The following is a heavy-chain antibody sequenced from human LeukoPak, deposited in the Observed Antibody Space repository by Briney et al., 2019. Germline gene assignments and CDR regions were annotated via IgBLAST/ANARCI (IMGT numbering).Heavy chain of an antibody. Sequence: SETLSLTCAVYGGSFSGYYWSWIRQPPGKRLEWIGEINHSGSTNYNPSLKSRVTISVDTSKNQFSLKLSSVTAADTAVYYSAISFLSVSRAFDIRGQGTMVTVSS. V-gene: IGHV4-34*01. CDR3: AISFLSVSRAFDI. J-gene: IGHJ3*02. CDR2: INHSGST. CDR1: GGSFSGYY.